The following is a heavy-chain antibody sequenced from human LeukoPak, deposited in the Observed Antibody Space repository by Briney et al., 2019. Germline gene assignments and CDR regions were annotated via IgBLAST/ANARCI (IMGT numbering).Heavy chain of an antibody. Sequence: PGGSLRLSCVASGFTFSSYAMSWVRQAPGKGLEWVSSISGSGDSTYYADSVKGRLTISRDNSKNTLYLQMNSLRAEDTAVYYCARTGTSHYYFDYWGQGTLVTVSS. V-gene: IGHV3-23*01. CDR2: ISGSGDST. CDR1: GFTFSSYA. J-gene: IGHJ4*02. D-gene: IGHD3/OR15-3a*01. CDR3: ARTGTSHYYFDY.